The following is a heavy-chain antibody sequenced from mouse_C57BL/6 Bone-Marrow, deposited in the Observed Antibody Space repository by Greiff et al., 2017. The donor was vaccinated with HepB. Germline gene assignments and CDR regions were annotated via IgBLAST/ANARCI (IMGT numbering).Heavy chain of an antibody. CDR2: IRSKGSNYAT. Sequence: EVQRVESGGGLVQPKGSLKLSCAASGFTFNTYAMHWVRQAPGKGLEWVARIRSKGSNYATYYADSVKDRFTISRDDSQSMLYLQMNNLKTEDTAMYYCVRGHFAYWGQGTMVTVSA. CDR1: GFTFNTYA. J-gene: IGHJ3*01. CDR3: VRGHFAY. V-gene: IGHV10-3*01.